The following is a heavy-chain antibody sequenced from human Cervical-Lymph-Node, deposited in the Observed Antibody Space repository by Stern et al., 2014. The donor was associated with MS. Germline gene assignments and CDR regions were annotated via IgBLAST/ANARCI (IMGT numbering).Heavy chain of an antibody. CDR3: TRDRGIMGTTTGDY. J-gene: IGHJ4*02. Sequence: VQLVESGAEVKKPGASVKVSCKASGFNFSNYGLSWVRQAPGQGLEWMGWISVYNGNIDFAQKFQGRVTMTTDTSKSTAYMELRSLRSDDTAVYYCTRDRGIMGTTTGDYWGQGTLVSVSS. V-gene: IGHV1-18*01. CDR1: GFNFSNYG. D-gene: IGHD1-26*01. CDR2: ISVYNGNI.